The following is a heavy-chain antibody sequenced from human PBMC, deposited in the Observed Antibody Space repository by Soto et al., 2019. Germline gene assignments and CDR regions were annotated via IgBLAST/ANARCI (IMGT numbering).Heavy chain of an antibody. J-gene: IGHJ1*01. CDR1: GLTFSNAW. CDR2: VKSVAHGGTT. Sequence: GGSLRLSCAASGLTFSNAWINWVRQAPREGLEWVGRVKSVAHGGTTDFAESVKGRFVISRDDSNNMVYLQMNSLRAEDTAVYYCAKDLCSGGSCYRYFQHWGQGTLVTVSS. D-gene: IGHD2-15*01. CDR3: AKDLCSGGSCYRYFQH. V-gene: IGHV3-15*07.